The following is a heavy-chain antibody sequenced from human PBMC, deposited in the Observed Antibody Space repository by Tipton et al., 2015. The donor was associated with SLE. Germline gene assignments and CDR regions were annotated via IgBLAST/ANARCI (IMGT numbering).Heavy chain of an antibody. CDR2: IFYSGSS. V-gene: IGHV4-38-2*02. D-gene: IGHD2-15*01. Sequence: TLSLTCTVSGYSISSDYYWGWIRQPPGKGLEWIGSIFYSGSSYYNPSLKSRVTIYVDTSKNQFSLKLSSVTAADTAVYYCARQVTNRWHVVWFDPWGQGTLVTVSS. CDR1: GYSISSDYY. J-gene: IGHJ5*02. CDR3: ARQVTNRWHVVWFDP.